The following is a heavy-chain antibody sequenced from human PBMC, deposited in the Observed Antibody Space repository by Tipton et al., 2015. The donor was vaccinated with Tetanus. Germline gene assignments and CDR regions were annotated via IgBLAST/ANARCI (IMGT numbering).Heavy chain of an antibody. D-gene: IGHD1-26*01. J-gene: IGHJ3*02. CDR3: AGDRHPYRISGAFRGNDALDI. V-gene: IGHV4-59*01. CDR2: INSGST. CDR1: GDSITSFY. Sequence: TLSLTCTVSGDSITSFYWNWIRQSPVKGLEWIGYINSGSTHYNPSLKSRVTISVDTSKNQFSLKLTSVTTADTAVYFCAGDRHPYRISGAFRGNDALDIWGPGALVTVSS.